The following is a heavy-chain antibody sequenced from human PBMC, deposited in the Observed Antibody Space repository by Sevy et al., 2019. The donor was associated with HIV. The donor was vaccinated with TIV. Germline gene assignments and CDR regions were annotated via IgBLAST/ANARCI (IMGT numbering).Heavy chain of an antibody. CDR3: ARDGISSGWYRGYYFDY. CDR1: RFTFSSYA. V-gene: IGHV3-30*04. CDR2: ISYDGTDI. J-gene: IGHJ4*02. Sequence: GGSLRLSCAASRFTFSSYAIHWVRQAPGKGLEWVAFISYDGTDIYYADSVKGRCTISRDNSKNTLCLQMNSLRAEDTAVYYCARDGISSGWYRGYYFDYWGQGTLVTVSS. D-gene: IGHD6-19*01.